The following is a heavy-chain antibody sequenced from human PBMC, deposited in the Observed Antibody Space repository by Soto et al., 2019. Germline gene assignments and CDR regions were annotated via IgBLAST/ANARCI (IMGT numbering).Heavy chain of an antibody. Sequence: GGSLRLSCAASGFTFSSYAMSWVRQAPGKGLEWVSAISGSGGSTYYADSVKGRFTISRDNSKNTQYLQMNSLRAEDTAVYYCAKDPGNDRVLIHFDYWGQGTLVTVSS. CDR1: GFTFSSYA. V-gene: IGHV3-23*01. J-gene: IGHJ4*02. CDR2: ISGSGGST. CDR3: AKDPGNDRVLIHFDY. D-gene: IGHD3-10*02.